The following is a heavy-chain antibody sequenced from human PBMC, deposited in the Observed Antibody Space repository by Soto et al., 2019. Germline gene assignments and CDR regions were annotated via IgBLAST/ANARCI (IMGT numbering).Heavy chain of an antibody. D-gene: IGHD2-2*01. CDR2: ISGSGGSP. CDR3: AKARCSSTTCYVPDY. V-gene: IGHV3-23*01. Sequence: EVQLLESGGGLVQPGGSLRLSCAASGFTFSSYTMSWVRQAPGKGLEWVSVISGSGGSPYYADSVQGRFTISRDNPKNTLYLQMNSLRAEDTAIYYYAKARCSSTTCYVPDYWGQGTLVTVSS. CDR1: GFTFSSYT. J-gene: IGHJ4*02.